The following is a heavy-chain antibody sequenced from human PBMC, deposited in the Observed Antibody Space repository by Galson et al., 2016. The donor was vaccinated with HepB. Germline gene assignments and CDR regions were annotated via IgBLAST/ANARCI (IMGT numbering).Heavy chain of an antibody. V-gene: IGHV3-53*01. J-gene: IGHJ5*02. D-gene: IGHD2-15*01. CDR2: IYSGGGT. CDR3: GTESYLKGHSIVVAAPSQT. CDR1: GLTVSSNY. Sequence: SLRLSCAASGLTVSSNYMSWVRQALGKGLEWVSVIYSGGGTYYADSVQGRFTISRDNSKNTVFLEMNSLRAEDTAVYYCGTESYLKGHSIVVAAPSQTWGRGTLVTVSS.